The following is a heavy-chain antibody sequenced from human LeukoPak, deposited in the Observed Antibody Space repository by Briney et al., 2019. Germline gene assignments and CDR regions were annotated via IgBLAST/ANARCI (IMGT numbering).Heavy chain of an antibody. J-gene: IGHJ4*02. CDR2: IYYSGST. D-gene: IGHD6-13*01. V-gene: IGHV4-59*08. CDR3: ARVPAAAAGALYYFDY. CDR1: GGSLSSYY. Sequence: PSETLSLTCTVSGGSLSSYYWSWIRQPPGKGLEWIGYIYYSGSTYYNPSLKSRVTISVDTSKNQFSLKLSSVTAADTAVYYCARVPAAAAGALYYFDYWGQGTLVTVSS.